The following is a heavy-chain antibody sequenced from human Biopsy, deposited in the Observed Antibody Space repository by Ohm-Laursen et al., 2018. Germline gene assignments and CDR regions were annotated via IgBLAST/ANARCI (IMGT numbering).Heavy chain of an antibody. D-gene: IGHD6-19*01. CDR2: IYSGGNT. CDR1: GDSLTSGPEN. CDR3: ARGRRTSGWPYFDN. Sequence: SQTLSLTCTVSGDSLTSGPENWSWIRQSPGQGLEYIGFIYSGGNTNYNPSLKNRVTMSVDTSKNQFYLKLYSVTAADTAVYYCARGRRTSGWPYFDNWGRGTLVTVSS. V-gene: IGHV4-61*01. J-gene: IGHJ2*01.